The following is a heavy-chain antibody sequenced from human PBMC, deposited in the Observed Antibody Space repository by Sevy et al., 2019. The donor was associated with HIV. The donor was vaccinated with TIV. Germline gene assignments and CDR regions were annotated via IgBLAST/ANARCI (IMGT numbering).Heavy chain of an antibody. V-gene: IGHV1-2*02. Sequence: ASVKVSCKASGYTFTGQYIHWVRQAPGQGPEWMGWINPSGGDTKYAQEFQGRVTMTRDTSITTAYMELSGLKSDDTAVYFCARDLRLRGYSYGFFDYWGQGTLVTVSS. J-gene: IGHJ4*02. D-gene: IGHD5-18*01. CDR2: INPSGGDT. CDR3: ARDLRLRGYSYGFFDY. CDR1: GYTFTGQY.